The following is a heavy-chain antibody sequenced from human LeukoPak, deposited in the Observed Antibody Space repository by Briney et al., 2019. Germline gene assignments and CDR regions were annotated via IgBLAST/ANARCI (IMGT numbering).Heavy chain of an antibody. V-gene: IGHV3-23*01. CDR1: GFTFSSYA. J-gene: IGHJ3*01. Sequence: SGGSLRLSCAASGFTFSSYAMTWVRQAPGKGLEWVSGISGSGGSTYYADSVKGRFTTSRDNSKNTLYLQMNSLRAEDTAVYYCAKGGRWDYYDSSHWGQGTMVTVSS. CDR2: ISGSGGST. D-gene: IGHD3-22*01. CDR3: AKGGRWDYYDSSH.